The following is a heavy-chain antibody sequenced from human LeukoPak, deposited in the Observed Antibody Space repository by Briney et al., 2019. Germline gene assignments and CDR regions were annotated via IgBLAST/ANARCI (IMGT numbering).Heavy chain of an antibody. CDR2: IRSRRNGYAS. J-gene: IGHJ4*02. D-gene: IGHD3-10*01. Sequence: GGSLRLSCAASGFTSSVSPIHWVRQASGKGLEWVGRIRSRRNGYASEYAASSKGRFFISRDDSTNTAYLQMSSLKTEDTAVYYCARGPLIALWFGDWGQGALVTVSS. CDR1: GFTSSVSP. CDR3: ARGPLIALWFGD. V-gene: IGHV3-73*01.